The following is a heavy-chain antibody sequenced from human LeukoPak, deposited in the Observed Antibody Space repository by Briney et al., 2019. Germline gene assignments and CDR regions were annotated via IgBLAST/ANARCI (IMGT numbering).Heavy chain of an antibody. CDR2: INPNTGGT. V-gene: IGHV1-2*02. CDR3: AGPYSGSYGDAFDI. CDR1: GYTSTAYY. Sequence: ASVKVSCKASGYTSTAYYVHWLRQAPGQGLEWVGWINPNTGGTDYAQGFRARVTFTADTSISTAYMELSRLRSDDTAVYYCAGPYSGSYGDAFDIWGQGTMVTVSS. J-gene: IGHJ3*02. D-gene: IGHD1-26*01.